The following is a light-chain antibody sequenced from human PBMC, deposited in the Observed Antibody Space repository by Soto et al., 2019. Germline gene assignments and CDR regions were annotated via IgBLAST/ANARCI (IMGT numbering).Light chain of an antibody. CDR3: QHYGYPQWT. Sequence: IVLTQSPGTLSLSPGERATLSCRASQTGSNSYLAWYQQKSGQAPRLRIYGVSTRATGIPDRFSGSGSGTEFALTSSRREPEDWAVYICQHYGYPQWTFGPGTKVEIK. CDR1: QTGSNSY. V-gene: IGKV3-20*01. CDR2: GVS. J-gene: IGKJ1*01.